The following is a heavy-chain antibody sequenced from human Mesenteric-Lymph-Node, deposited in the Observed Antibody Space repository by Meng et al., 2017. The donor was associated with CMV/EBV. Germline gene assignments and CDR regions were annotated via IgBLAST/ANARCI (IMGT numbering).Heavy chain of an antibody. Sequence: GESLQISCAASGFTFSSYGMHWVRQAPGKGLEWVAVIWYDGSNKYYEDSVKGRFTISRDNSKNTLYLQMNSLRAEDTAMYYCAKDRVSGGYSVDFWGQGTLVTVSS. D-gene: IGHD3-22*01. V-gene: IGHV3-33*06. J-gene: IGHJ4*02. CDR3: AKDRVSGGYSVDF. CDR2: IWYDGSNK. CDR1: GFTFSSYG.